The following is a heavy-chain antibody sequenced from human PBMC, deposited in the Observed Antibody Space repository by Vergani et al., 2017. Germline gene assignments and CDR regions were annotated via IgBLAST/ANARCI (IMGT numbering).Heavy chain of an antibody. Sequence: QVQLVQSGAEVKKPGASVKVSCKASGYTFTSYGISWVRQAPGQGLEWMGWISAYNGNTNYAQKLQGRVTMTTDTSTSTAYMELRSLRSDDTAVYYCARGITIFGVANPRDAFDIWGQGTMVTVSS. CDR1: GYTFTSYG. J-gene: IGHJ3*02. D-gene: IGHD3-3*01. V-gene: IGHV1-18*01. CDR2: ISAYNGNT. CDR3: ARGITIFGVANPRDAFDI.